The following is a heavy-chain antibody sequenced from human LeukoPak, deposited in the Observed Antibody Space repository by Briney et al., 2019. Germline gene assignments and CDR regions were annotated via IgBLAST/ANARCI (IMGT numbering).Heavy chain of an antibody. CDR1: GFTFDDYA. J-gene: IGHJ4*02. CDR3: AKEASYGKTGGYCFDY. CDR2: ISWNSGSI. D-gene: IGHD5-18*01. Sequence: PGRSLRLSCAASGFTFDDYAMHWVRQAPGKGLEWVSGISWNSGSIGYADSVKGRFTISRDNAKNSLYLQMNSLRAEDTALYYCAKEASYGKTGGYCFDYWGQGTLVTVSS. V-gene: IGHV3-9*01.